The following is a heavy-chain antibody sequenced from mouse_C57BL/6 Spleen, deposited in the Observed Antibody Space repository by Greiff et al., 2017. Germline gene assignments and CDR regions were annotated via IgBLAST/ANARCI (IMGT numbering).Heavy chain of an antibody. CDR2: IDPSDSET. V-gene: IGHV1-52*01. CDR3: ARVGQLRLGYYFDY. D-gene: IGHD3-2*02. Sequence: QVQLQQPGAELVRPGSSVKLSCKASGYTFTSYRMHWVKQRPIQGLEWIGNIDPSDSETHYNQKFKDKATLTVDKSSSTAYMQLSSLTSEDSAVYYCARVGQLRLGYYFDYWGQGTTLTVSS. CDR1: GYTFTSYR. J-gene: IGHJ2*01.